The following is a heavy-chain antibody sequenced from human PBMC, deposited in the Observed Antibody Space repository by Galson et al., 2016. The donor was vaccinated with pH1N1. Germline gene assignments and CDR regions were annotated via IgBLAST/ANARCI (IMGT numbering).Heavy chain of an antibody. CDR3: AKQLVVD. V-gene: IGHV3-7*01. CDR1: GFTFTSYW. D-gene: IGHD6-6*01. Sequence: SLRLSCAASGFTFTSYWMHWVRQAPGKGLEWVTNINHDGSEKYYVDSVKGRFTISRDNAKNSLYLQMNSLRAEDTAVYYCAKQLVVDWGQGTLVTVSS. CDR2: INHDGSEK. J-gene: IGHJ4*02.